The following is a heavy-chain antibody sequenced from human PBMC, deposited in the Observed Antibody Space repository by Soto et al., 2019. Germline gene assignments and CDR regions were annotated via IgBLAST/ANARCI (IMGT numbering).Heavy chain of an antibody. CDR2: MNPNSGNT. V-gene: IGHV1-8*01. J-gene: IGHJ6*02. CDR3: AREKTSYGMDV. Sequence: QVQLVQSGAEVKKPGASVTVYCEASGYTFTSYDINWVRQATGQGLEWMGWMNPNSGNTGYAQKFQGRVTMTRNTSISTAYMELSSLRSEDTAVYYCAREKTSYGMDVWGQGTTVIVSS. CDR1: GYTFTSYD.